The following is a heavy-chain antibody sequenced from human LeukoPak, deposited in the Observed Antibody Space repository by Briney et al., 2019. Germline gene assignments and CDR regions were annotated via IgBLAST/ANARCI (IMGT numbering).Heavy chain of an antibody. J-gene: IGHJ4*02. CDR3: ASFPSGGSY. D-gene: IGHD2-15*01. V-gene: IGHV3-30-3*01. CDR2: ISYDGSNK. Sequence: GGSLRLSCAASGFTFSTYAMHWVRQAPGKGLEWVAVISYDGSNKYYADSVKGRFTISRDNSKNTLYLQMNSLRAEDTAVYYCASFPSGGSYWGQGTLVTVSS. CDR1: GFTFSTYA.